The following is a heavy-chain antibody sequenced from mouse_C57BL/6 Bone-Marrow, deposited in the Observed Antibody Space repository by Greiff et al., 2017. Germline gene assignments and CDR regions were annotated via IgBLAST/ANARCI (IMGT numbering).Heavy chain of an antibody. CDR3: ARRGYYVSSYFAY. CDR1: GYTFTSYW. D-gene: IGHD1-1*01. Sequence: QVQLQQPGAELVKPGASVKLSCKASGYTFTSYWMHWVKQRPGQGLEWIGMIHPNSGSTNYNEKFKSKATLTEDKASSTAYMQLSSLTSEDSAVYYCARRGYYVSSYFAYWGQGTLVTVSA. CDR2: IHPNSGST. J-gene: IGHJ3*01. V-gene: IGHV1-64*01.